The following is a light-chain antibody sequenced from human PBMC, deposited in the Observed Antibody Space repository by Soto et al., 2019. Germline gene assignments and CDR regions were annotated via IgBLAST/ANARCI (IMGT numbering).Light chain of an antibody. CDR1: QSINSW. Sequence: DIQMTQSPSTLSASVGDRVTITCRASQSINSWLAWYQQKPGKAPKLLIYKASSLESGVPSRFSGSGSVTEFTLTISNLQPDDFATYYCQQYNNFWTFGQGTKV. CDR3: QQYNNFWT. V-gene: IGKV1-5*03. CDR2: KAS. J-gene: IGKJ1*01.